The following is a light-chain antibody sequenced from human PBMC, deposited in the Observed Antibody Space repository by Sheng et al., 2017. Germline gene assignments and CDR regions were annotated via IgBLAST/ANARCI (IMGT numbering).Light chain of an antibody. V-gene: IGKV1-39*01. CDR2: GAS. Sequence: DIQMTQSPSFLSASVGDRVTITCRASQSISSYLNWYQQKPGQAPKLLIYGASRLQSGVPSRFSGSGSGTDFTLTVSSLQPEDFATYYCQQSYNDPPRTFGQGTRLEIK. CDR3: QQSYNDPPRT. CDR1: QSISSY. J-gene: IGKJ5*01.